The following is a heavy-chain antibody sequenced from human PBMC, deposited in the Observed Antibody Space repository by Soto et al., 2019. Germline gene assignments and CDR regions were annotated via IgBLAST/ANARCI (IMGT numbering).Heavy chain of an antibody. CDR2: ISSSSSYI. CDR3: ARHSCSGGSCYSAAFDI. CDR1: GFTFSSYS. J-gene: IGHJ3*02. D-gene: IGHD2-15*01. Sequence: PGGSLRLSCAASGFTFSSYSMNWVRQAPGKGLEWVSSISSSSSYIYYADSVKGRFTISRDNAKNSLYLQMNSLRAEDTAVYYCARHSCSGGSCYSAAFDIWGQGKMVTVS. V-gene: IGHV3-21*01.